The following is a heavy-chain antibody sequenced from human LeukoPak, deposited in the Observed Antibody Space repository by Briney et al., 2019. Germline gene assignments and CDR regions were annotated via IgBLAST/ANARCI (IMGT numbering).Heavy chain of an antibody. CDR1: GGSISTYY. V-gene: IGHV4-59*01. CDR2: IYYTGST. Sequence: SETLSLTCTLSGGSISTYYWSWVRQPPGKGLERIGYIYYTGSTDYNPSLKSRVTMSVDTSKNQFSLKLSSVTAADTAVYSCARGSVRGEFDPWGQGTLVTVSS. D-gene: IGHD3-10*01. CDR3: ARGSVRGEFDP. J-gene: IGHJ5*02.